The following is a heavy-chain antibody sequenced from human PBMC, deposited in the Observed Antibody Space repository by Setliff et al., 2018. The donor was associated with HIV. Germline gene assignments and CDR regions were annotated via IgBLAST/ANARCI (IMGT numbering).Heavy chain of an antibody. D-gene: IGHD5-12*01. Sequence: ASVKVSCKASGDTFTTYDINWVRQATGQGPEWIGWMNTNSGNTGYAQKFQVRVTMTRNTSISTAYMELSSLRSEDTAVYYCARAHFLVAMTRNWFDPWGQGTLVTVSS. CDR2: MNTNSGNT. J-gene: IGHJ5*02. CDR1: GDTFTTYD. CDR3: ARAHFLVAMTRNWFDP. V-gene: IGHV1-8*02.